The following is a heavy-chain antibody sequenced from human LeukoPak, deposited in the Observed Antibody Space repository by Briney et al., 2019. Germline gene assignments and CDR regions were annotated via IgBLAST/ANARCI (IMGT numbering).Heavy chain of an antibody. Sequence: ASVKVSCKASGYTLTTYGISWVRQAPGQGLEWMGWISAYNGNTNYAQKFQGRVTMTTDTSTNTAYMELRSLRSDDTAVYYCARGSTARYYYDSSGYYRGAVDYWGQGTLVTISS. CDR2: ISAYNGNT. CDR3: ARGSTARYYYDSSGYYRGAVDY. J-gene: IGHJ4*02. V-gene: IGHV1-18*01. D-gene: IGHD3-22*01. CDR1: GYTLTTYG.